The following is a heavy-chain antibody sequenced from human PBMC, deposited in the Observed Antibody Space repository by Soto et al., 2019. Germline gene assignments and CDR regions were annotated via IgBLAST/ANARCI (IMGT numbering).Heavy chain of an antibody. CDR2: IRSKAYGGTT. V-gene: IGHV3-49*04. CDR3: TRDALAARPGHYYSYGMDV. CDR1: GFTFGDYA. D-gene: IGHD6-6*01. J-gene: IGHJ6*02. Sequence: PGGSLRLSCTASGFTFGDYAMSWVRQAPGKGLEWVGFIRSKAYGGTTEYAASVKGRFTISRDDSKSIAYLQMNSLKTEDTAVYYCTRDALAARPGHYYSYGMDVWGQGTTVTVSS.